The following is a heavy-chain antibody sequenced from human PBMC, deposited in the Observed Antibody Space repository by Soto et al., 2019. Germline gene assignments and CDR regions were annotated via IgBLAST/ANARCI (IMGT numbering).Heavy chain of an antibody. D-gene: IGHD2-21*02. Sequence: SVKVSCKASGGTFSSYAISWVRQAPGQGLEWMGGTIPIFGTANYAQKFQGRVTITADESTSTAYMELSSLRSEDTAVYYCASRDCGGDCYSGTYYFDYWGQGTLVTVSS. J-gene: IGHJ4*02. CDR3: ASRDCGGDCYSGTYYFDY. CDR2: TIPIFGTA. V-gene: IGHV1-69*13. CDR1: GGTFSSYA.